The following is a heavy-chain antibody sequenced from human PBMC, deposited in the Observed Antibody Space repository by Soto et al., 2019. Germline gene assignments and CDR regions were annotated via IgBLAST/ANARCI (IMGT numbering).Heavy chain of an antibody. CDR1: GCSISGSVNS. J-gene: IGHJ2*01. D-gene: IGHD4-17*01. Sequence: PSETLSLTCTVSGCSISGSVNSWSWILQPPGKGLEWIGHIFDSGSTYYNPSLKSRLTISVDTSKNQFSLRLSSVTAADTAVYYCASELMPLTSDWYLDLWGRGTLVTVSS. V-gene: IGHV4-30-4*01. CDR2: IFDSGST. CDR3: ASELMPLTSDWYLDL.